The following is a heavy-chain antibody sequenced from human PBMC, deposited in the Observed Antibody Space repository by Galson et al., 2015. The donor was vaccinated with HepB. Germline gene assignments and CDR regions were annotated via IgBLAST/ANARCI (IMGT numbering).Heavy chain of an antibody. CDR2: ISSSSYI. CDR1: GFTFSSYS. V-gene: IGHV3-21*01. J-gene: IGHJ3*02. Sequence: SLRLSCAASGFTFSSYSMNWVRQAPGKGLEWVSSISSSSYIYYADSVKGRFTISRDNAKNSLYLQMNSLRAEDTAVYYCARTYYYGSGSHRAGAFDIWGQGTMVTVSS. CDR3: ARTYYYGSGSHRAGAFDI. D-gene: IGHD3-10*01.